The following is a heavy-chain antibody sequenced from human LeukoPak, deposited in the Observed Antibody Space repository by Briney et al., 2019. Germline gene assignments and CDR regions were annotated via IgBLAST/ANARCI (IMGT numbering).Heavy chain of an antibody. V-gene: IGHV3-23*01. D-gene: IGHD6-19*01. CDR1: RFTFSSYA. J-gene: IGHJ4*02. Sequence: GGSLRLSCAPSRFTFSSYAMSWVRQAPGKGLEWVSAITGSSGYTYYADSVKGRFTISRDNSKNTLYLQMNSLRVEDTAVYYCAKRLSGWYWIDYWGQGTLVTVSS. CDR3: AKRLSGWYWIDY. CDR2: ITGSSGYT.